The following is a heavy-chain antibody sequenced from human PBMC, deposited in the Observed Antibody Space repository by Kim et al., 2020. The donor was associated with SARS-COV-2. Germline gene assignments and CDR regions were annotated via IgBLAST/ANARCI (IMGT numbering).Heavy chain of an antibody. CDR3: ARGTSHAFDR. V-gene: IGHV3-74*01. J-gene: IGHJ5*02. Sequence: RYADSVKGRFTIPRDSAKNTLYLQMNSLRVEDTAVYYFARGTSHAFDRWGQGSLVTVSS. D-gene: IGHD3-10*01.